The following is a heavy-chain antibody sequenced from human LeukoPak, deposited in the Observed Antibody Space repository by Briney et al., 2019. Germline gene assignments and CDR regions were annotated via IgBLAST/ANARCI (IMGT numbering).Heavy chain of an antibody. CDR3: ARASDPWLQLT. CDR1: GFTFSDYY. Sequence: GGSLRLSCAASGFTFSDYYMSWIRQAPGKGLEWVSYISSSSSYTNYADSVKGRFSISRDNAQTSLYLQMNSLRAEDTAVYYCARASDPWLQLTWGQGTLVTVSS. CDR2: ISSSSSYT. D-gene: IGHD5-24*01. J-gene: IGHJ5*02. V-gene: IGHV3-11*05.